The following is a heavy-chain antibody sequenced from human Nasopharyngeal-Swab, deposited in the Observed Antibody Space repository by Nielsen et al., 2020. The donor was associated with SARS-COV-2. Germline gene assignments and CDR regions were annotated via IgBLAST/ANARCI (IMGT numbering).Heavy chain of an antibody. V-gene: IGHV3-9*01. CDR1: GFTFEDFA. D-gene: IGHD2-8*02. CDR2: ITWNGGGI. Sequence: GWSLRLSCAASGFTFEDFAMHWVRQAPGKGLEWVSGITWNGGGIGYADSVKGRFTISRDNVENSLYLQMTNLRTEDTALYYCAKDIGWLSGGSDIWGQGTMVTVSS. CDR3: AKDIGWLSGGSDI. J-gene: IGHJ3*02.